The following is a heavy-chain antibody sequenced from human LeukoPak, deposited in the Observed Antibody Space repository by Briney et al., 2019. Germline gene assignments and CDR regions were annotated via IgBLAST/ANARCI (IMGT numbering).Heavy chain of an antibody. J-gene: IGHJ4*02. CDR2: IYFSGRT. Sequence: SETLSLTCTVSGGSIRSYYWSWIRQPPGKGLEWIGYIYFSGRTSYNHSLKSRVTISVDRSMNQFSLKLSSVAAADTAVYYCARSYDTNFDYWGQGTLVAVCS. V-gene: IGHV4-59*01. CDR1: GGSIRSYY. D-gene: IGHD3-3*01. CDR3: ARSYDTNFDY.